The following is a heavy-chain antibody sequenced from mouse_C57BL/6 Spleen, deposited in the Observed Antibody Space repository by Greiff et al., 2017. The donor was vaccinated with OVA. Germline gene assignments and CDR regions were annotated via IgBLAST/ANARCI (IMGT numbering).Heavy chain of an antibody. CDR3: ARWLLGYFDY. J-gene: IGHJ2*01. CDR1: GYTFTSYW. CDR2: IDPSDSYT. Sequence: QVQLQQPGAELVKPGASVKLSCKASGYTFTSYWMQWVKQRPGQGLEWIGEIDPSDSYTNYNQKFKGKATLTVDTSSSTAYMQLSSLTSEDSAVYYCARWLLGYFDYWGKGTTLTVSS. V-gene: IGHV1-50*01. D-gene: IGHD2-3*01.